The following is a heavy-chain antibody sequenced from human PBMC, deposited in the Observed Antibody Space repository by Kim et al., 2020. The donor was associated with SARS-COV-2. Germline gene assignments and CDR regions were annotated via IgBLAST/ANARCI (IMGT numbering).Heavy chain of an antibody. CDR1: GFTFGDYA. V-gene: IGHV3-49*04. J-gene: IGHJ4*02. CDR2: IRSKAFGATT. CDR3: SRVRGNYPTYYFDY. D-gene: IGHD1-7*01. Sequence: GGSLRLSCTASGFTFGDYAMSWVRQAPGKGLEWVGFIRSKAFGATTEYAASVKGTFTISRDESKSIAYLQMNSLKTEDTAVYYFSRVRGNYPTYYFDYWGQGTLVTVSS.